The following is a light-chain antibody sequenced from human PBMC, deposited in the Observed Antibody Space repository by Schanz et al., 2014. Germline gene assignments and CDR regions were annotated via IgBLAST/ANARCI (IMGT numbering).Light chain of an antibody. CDR1: SSNFGSNT. CDR3: AGWDDSLNGWV. V-gene: IGLV1-44*01. CDR2: FND. Sequence: QSVLTQPPSASGTPGQRVTISCSGSSSNFGSNTVNWYQHLPGTAPKLLISFNDQRPSGVPDRFSASKSGTSASLAISGLQSEDEADYYCAGWDDSLNGWVFGGGTKVTVL. J-gene: IGLJ3*02.